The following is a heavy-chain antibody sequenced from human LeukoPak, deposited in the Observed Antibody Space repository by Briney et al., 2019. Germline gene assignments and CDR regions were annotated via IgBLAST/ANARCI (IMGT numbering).Heavy chain of an antibody. J-gene: IGHJ4*02. CDR2: INPNSGGT. V-gene: IGHV1-2*02. Sequence: ASVKVSCKASGYTFTGYYMHWVRQAPGQGLEWMRWINPNSGGTNYAQKFQGRVTMTRDTSISTAYMELSRLRSDDTAVYYCARGGSNYYDSSGYPAPDYWGQGTLVTVSS. D-gene: IGHD3-22*01. CDR3: ARGGSNYYDSSGYPAPDY. CDR1: GYTFTGYY.